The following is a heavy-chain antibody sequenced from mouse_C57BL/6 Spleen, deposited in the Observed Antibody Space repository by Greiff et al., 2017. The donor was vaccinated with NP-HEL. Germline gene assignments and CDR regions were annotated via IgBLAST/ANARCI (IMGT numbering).Heavy chain of an antibody. V-gene: IGHV5-17*01. D-gene: IGHD1-1*01. CDR3: ARPRLLRSYYFDY. J-gene: IGHJ2*01. CDR2: ISSGSSTI. CDR1: GFTFSDYG. Sequence: EVNLVESGGGLVKPGGSLKLSCAASGFTFSDYGMHWVRQAPEKGLEWVAYISSGSSTIYYADTVKGRFTISRDNAKNTLFLQMTSLRSEDTAMYYCARPRLLRSYYFDYWGQGTTLTVSS.